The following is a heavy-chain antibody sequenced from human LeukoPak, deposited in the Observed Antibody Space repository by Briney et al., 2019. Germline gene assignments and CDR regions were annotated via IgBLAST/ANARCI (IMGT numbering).Heavy chain of an antibody. V-gene: IGHV3-23*01. CDR2: ISGSGGST. Sequence: GGSLRLSCAASGFTFSSYAMSWVRQAPGKGLEWVSAISGSGGSTYYADSVKGRFTISRDNSKNTLYLQMNSLRAGDTAVYYCANGPSWTDILTGYYISWGQGTLVTVSS. CDR3: ANGPSWTDILTGYYIS. D-gene: IGHD3-9*01. CDR1: GFTFSSYA. J-gene: IGHJ4*02.